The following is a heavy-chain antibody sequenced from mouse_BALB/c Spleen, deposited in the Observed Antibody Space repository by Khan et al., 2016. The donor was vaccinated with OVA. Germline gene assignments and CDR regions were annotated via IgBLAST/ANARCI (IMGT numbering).Heavy chain of an antibody. J-gene: IGHJ2*01. CDR3: ARACCDYFDY. Sequence: EVELVESGGGLVQTGGSRKLSCAASGFTFSGFGMHWVRQAQAKGLEWVAYISSDSNTIYYADTVKGRFTISRDNPKNPLFPQMTSLRSDDTALHYCARACCDYFDYWGQGTTLTVSS. CDR2: ISSDSNTI. V-gene: IGHV5-17*02. CDR1: GFTFSGFG.